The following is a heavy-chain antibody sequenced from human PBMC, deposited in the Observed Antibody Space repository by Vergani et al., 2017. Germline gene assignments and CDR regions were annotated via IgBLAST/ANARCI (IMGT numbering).Heavy chain of an antibody. CDR3: ARYSSGWYRGGAFDI. CDR1: RYTFPLSP. D-gene: IGHD6-19*01. CDR2: LRAYNGNT. V-gene: IGHV1-18*01. J-gene: IGHJ3*02. Sequence: QVQLVQSGAEVKKPAASLPVSSTPSRYTFPLSPLRWLRPAPDQRLPVLGWLRAYNGNTNYAQKLQGRVTMTTDTSTSTAYMELRSLRSDDTAVYYCARYSSGWYRGGAFDIWGQGTMVTVSS.